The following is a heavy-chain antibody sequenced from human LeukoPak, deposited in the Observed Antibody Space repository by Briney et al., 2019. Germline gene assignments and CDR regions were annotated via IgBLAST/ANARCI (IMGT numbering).Heavy chain of an antibody. Sequence: SETLSLTCTVSGGSISSYYWSWIRQPPGKGLEWIGYIYYSGSTNYNPSLKSRVTISVDTSKNQFSLKLSSVTAADTAVYYCARGYGSGLPAIWGQGTMVTVSS. D-gene: IGHD3-10*01. CDR1: GGSISSYY. CDR2: IYYSGST. CDR3: ARGYGSGLPAI. J-gene: IGHJ3*02. V-gene: IGHV4-59*08.